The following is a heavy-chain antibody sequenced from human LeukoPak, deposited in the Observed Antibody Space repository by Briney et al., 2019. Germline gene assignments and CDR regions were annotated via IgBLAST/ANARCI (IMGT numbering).Heavy chain of an antibody. V-gene: IGHV1-8*01. CDR2: MNPNSGNT. D-gene: IGHD5-18*01. CDR3: AKGWDVDTAIDQ. J-gene: IGHJ4*02. CDR1: GYTFTSYD. Sequence: ASVKVSCKASGYTFTSYDINWVRQATGQGLEWMGWMNPNSGNTGYAQKFQGRVTMTRNTSISTAYMELSSLRAEDTAVYYCAKGWDVDTAIDQWGQGTRVTVSS.